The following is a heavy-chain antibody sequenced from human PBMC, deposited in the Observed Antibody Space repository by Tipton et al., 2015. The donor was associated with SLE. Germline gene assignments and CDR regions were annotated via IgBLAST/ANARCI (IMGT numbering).Heavy chain of an antibody. V-gene: IGHV4-34*01. D-gene: IGHD3-22*01. J-gene: IGHJ3*02. Sequence: LRLSCAASGFTFSNAWMSWVRQAPGKGLEWVGRIKSKTDSGSTNYNPSLKSRVTISVDTSKNQFSLKLSSVTAADTAVYYCASLGVYYYDSSGSGDIWGQGTMVTVSS. CDR3: ASLGVYYYDSSGSGDI. CDR1: GFTFSNAW. CDR2: IKSKTDSGST.